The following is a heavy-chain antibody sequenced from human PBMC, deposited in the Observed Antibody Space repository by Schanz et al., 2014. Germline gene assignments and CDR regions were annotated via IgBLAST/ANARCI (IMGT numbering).Heavy chain of an antibody. D-gene: IGHD2-21*02. J-gene: IGHJ6*03. CDR2: INLDGSGK. V-gene: IGHV3-7*01. CDR1: GFTFSIYG. CDR3: ARPSDSSWYMDV. Sequence: EVQLLESGGGLVQPGGSLRLSCAASGFTFSIYGMSWVRQAPGKGLEWVANINLDGSGKIYLGSVRGRFAISRDDAQNSLYLQMNSLRAEDTAVYYCARPSDSSWYMDVWGKGTTVTVSS.